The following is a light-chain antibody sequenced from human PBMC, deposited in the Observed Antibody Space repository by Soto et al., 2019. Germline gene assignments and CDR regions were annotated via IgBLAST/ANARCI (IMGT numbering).Light chain of an antibody. CDR2: GAS. CDR3: QQYRM. CDR1: QSVSSTY. J-gene: IGKJ1*01. Sequence: EIVLTQSPGTLSLSPGERATLSCRASQSVSSTYLAWYQQKPGQAPRLLISGASSRATGIPDRFSGSGSGTDFTLTISRLEPEDFAVYYCQQYRMFGPGTKVDIK. V-gene: IGKV3-20*01.